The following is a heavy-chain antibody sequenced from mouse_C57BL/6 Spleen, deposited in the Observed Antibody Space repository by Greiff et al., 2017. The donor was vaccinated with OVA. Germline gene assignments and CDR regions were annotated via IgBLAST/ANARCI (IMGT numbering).Heavy chain of an antibody. Sequence: QVQLQQSGAELVKPGASVKLSCKASGYTFTSYWMHWVKQRPGQGLEWIGMIHPNSGSTNYNEKFKSKAKLTVDKSSSTAYMQLSSLTSEDSAVYYCASIYYYGISYVWYFDVWGTGTTVTVSS. CDR1: GYTFTSYW. CDR2: IHPNSGST. V-gene: IGHV1-64*01. D-gene: IGHD1-1*01. CDR3: ASIYYYGISYVWYFDV. J-gene: IGHJ1*03.